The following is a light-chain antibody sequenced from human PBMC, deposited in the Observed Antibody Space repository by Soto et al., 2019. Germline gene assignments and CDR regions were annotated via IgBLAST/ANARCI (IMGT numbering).Light chain of an antibody. CDR3: QQRSNWPQLT. CDR2: DAS. Sequence: EIVLTQSPATLSLSPGEIATLSCRASQSVSSYLAWYQQKPGQAPRLLIYDASNRATGIPARFSGSGSGTDFTLTISSLEPEDCAVYYCQQRSNWPQLTFGGGTKVEIK. V-gene: IGKV3-11*01. CDR1: QSVSSY. J-gene: IGKJ4*01.